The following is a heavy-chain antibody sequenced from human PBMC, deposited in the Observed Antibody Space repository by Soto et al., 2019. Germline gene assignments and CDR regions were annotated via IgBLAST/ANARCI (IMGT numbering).Heavy chain of an antibody. Sequence: GGSLRLSCAASGFTFSDYYMSWIRQAPGKGLEWVAVIWYDGSNKYYADSVKGRFTISRDNSKNTLYLQMNSLRAEDTAVYYCARDNVDTAMVRSVWGYYYYGMDVWGQGTTVTVSS. CDR2: IWYDGSNK. CDR3: ARDNVDTAMVRSVWGYYYYGMDV. CDR1: GFTFSDYY. D-gene: IGHD5-18*01. J-gene: IGHJ6*02. V-gene: IGHV3-33*08.